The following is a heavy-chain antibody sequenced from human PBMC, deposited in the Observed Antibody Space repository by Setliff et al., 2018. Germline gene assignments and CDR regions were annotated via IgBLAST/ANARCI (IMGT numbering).Heavy chain of an antibody. CDR1: GLSVSTSGVG. Sequence: SGPTLVNPTQTLTLTCTFSGLSVSTSGVGVGWIRQPPVKALEWLALMFWNGGERYNPSLSSRLSIAKDTSRNEVVLTLINLDPLDTATYYCAHRQLGSAAAGASFDFWGRGTLVTVSS. V-gene: IGHV2-5*01. J-gene: IGHJ4*02. CDR3: AHRQLGSAAAGASFDF. D-gene: IGHD6-13*01. CDR2: MFWNGGE.